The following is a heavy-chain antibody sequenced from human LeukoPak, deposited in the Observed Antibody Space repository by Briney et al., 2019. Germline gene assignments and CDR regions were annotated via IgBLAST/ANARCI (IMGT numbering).Heavy chain of an antibody. CDR2: IYYSGST. CDR1: GGSISSSSYY. D-gene: IGHD2-8*01. V-gene: IGHV4-39*01. CDR3: ATQGGRYCTNGVCSSDY. J-gene: IGHJ4*02. Sequence: SETLSLTCTVSGGSISSSSYYWGWIRQPPGKGLEWIGSIYYSGSTYYNPSLKSRVTISVDTSKNQFSLKLSSVTAADTAVYYCATQGGRYCTNGVCSSDYWGQGTLVTVSS.